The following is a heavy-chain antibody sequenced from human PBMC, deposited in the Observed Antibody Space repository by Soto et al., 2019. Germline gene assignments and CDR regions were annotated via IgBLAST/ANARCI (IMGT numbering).Heavy chain of an antibody. V-gene: IGHV3-33*01. CDR3: AIDCLHSGSDY. CDR2: IWYDGSNK. CDR1: GFTFSSYG. Sequence: GRSLRLCCAASGFTFSSYGMPWVRQAPGKGLEWVAVIWYDGSNKYYADSVKGRFTISRDNSKNTLYLQMNSLRAEDTAVYYCAIDCLHSGSDYWGQGTLGTV. D-gene: IGHD5-12*01. J-gene: IGHJ4*02.